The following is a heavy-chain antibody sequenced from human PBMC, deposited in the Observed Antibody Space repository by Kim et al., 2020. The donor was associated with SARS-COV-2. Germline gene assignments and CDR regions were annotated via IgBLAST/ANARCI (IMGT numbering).Heavy chain of an antibody. Sequence: GGSLRLSCAASGFTFSSYSMNWVRQAPGKGLEWVSSISSSSSYIYYADSVKGRFTISRDNAKNSLYLQMNSLRAEDTAVYYCARGSLYGSGSYRTLNHYWYFDLWGRGTLVTVSS. CDR3: ARGSLYGSGSYRTLNHYWYFDL. V-gene: IGHV3-21*01. CDR1: GFTFSSYS. J-gene: IGHJ2*01. D-gene: IGHD3-10*01. CDR2: ISSSSSYI.